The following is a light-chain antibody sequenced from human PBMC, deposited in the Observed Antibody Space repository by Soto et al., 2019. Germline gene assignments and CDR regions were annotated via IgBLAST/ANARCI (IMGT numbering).Light chain of an antibody. J-gene: IGLJ3*02. Sequence: QSVLTQPASVSGSPGQSITISCTGTSSDVGGHNYVSWYQQHPGKAPKLMIYEGSKRPSGVSNRFSGSKSGNTASLTISGLQAEDEADYYCCSYAGSSTWVFGGGTKLTVL. CDR2: EGS. CDR3: CSYAGSSTWV. CDR1: SSDVGGHNY. V-gene: IGLV2-23*01.